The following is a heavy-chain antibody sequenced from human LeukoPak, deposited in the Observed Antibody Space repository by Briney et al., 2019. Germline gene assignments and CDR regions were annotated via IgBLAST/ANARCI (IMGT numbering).Heavy chain of an antibody. Sequence: SETLSLTCTVSGGSISSYYWSWIRQPPGKGLEWIGYIYYSGSTNYNPSLKSRVTMSVDTSKNQFSLKLSSVTAADTAVYYCARDKDQYYFDYWGQGTLVTVSS. CDR3: ARDKDQYYFDY. CDR2: IYYSGST. V-gene: IGHV4-59*01. CDR1: GGSISSYY. J-gene: IGHJ4*02.